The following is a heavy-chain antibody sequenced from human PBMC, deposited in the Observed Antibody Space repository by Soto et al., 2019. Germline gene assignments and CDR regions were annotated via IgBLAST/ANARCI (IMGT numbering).Heavy chain of an antibody. D-gene: IGHD3-10*01. CDR1: GYTFTGYY. Sequence: QVQLVQSGAEVKKPGASVKVSCKASGYTFTGYYMRWVRQAPGQGLEWMGWINPNSGGTNYAQKFQGWVTMTRDTSISTAYMELSRLRSDDTAVYYCARGSPYYYGSGSYSAFDIWGQGTMVTVSS. J-gene: IGHJ3*02. CDR2: INPNSGGT. V-gene: IGHV1-2*04. CDR3: ARGSPYYYGSGSYSAFDI.